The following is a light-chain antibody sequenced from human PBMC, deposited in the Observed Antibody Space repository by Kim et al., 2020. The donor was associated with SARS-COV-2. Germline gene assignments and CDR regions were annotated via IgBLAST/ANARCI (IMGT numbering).Light chain of an antibody. Sequence: GTPGQTASITCTGDKLGDKYACWYQQKPGQSPVLVIYQDSKRPSGIPERFSGSNSGNTATLTISGTQAMDEADYYCQAWDSSTVVFGTGTKVTVL. CDR1: KLGDKY. CDR3: QAWDSSTVV. V-gene: IGLV3-1*01. J-gene: IGLJ1*01. CDR2: QDS.